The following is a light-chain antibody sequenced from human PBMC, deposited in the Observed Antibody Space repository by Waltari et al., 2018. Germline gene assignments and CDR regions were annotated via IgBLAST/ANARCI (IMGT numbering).Light chain of an antibody. CDR1: QNIDGI. V-gene: IGKV1-39*01. CDR2: AAS. J-gene: IGKJ2*01. Sequence: DIQMTQSPSSLSASVGDRVTITCRASQNIDGILHWYQHKPGKTPKLLIYAASTLQSGVSSRFTGSGSGTYFTLSITSLQPEDVATYYCQQSYSTPLYSFGQGTKLEIK. CDR3: QQSYSTPLYS.